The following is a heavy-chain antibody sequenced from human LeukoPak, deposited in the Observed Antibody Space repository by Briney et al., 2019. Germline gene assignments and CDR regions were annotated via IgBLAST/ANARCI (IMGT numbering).Heavy chain of an antibody. V-gene: IGHV3-48*04. CDR1: GFTFSSYS. J-gene: IGHJ3*02. CDR3: GRDVGSYGYAFDN. CDR2: ISSSSTTI. Sequence: PGGSLRLSCAASGFTFSSYSMMWVRQAPGKGLEWVSYISSSSTTINYADSVKGRFTISRDNAKKSLYLQMNSLRAEDTAVVYCGRDVGSYGYAFDNWGQGTMVTVSS. D-gene: IGHD1-26*01.